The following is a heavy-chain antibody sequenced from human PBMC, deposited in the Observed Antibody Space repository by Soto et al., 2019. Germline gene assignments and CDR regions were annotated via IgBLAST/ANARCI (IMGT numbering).Heavy chain of an antibody. Sequence: GGSLRLSCAASGFTFRKYSMNGFRQAPGKGLEWVSSINDSSSHIYYADSVKGRVTISRDNTKNSLFLQMNSLRAEDTAVYYCARFPALATPDTNFWGQATLVTVYS. J-gene: IGHJ4*02. CDR3: ARFPALATPDTNF. D-gene: IGHD6-13*01. CDR2: INDSSSHI. V-gene: IGHV3-21*06. CDR1: GFTFRKYS.